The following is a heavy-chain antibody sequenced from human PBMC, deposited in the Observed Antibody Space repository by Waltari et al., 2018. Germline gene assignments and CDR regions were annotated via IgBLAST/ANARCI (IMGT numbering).Heavy chain of an antibody. J-gene: IGHJ4*02. CDR3: ASLAGSGTSWYLDDY. V-gene: IGHV4-59*01. CDR2: IYNSWST. Sequence: QVQLQESGPRLVRPSETLSLTCPVSGAPLSRYYLSWIRQPPGKGLEWIGHIYNSWSTEYNPSLKSRVTISTDTSRNQFSLKVRSVTAADTAVYYCASLAGSGTSWYLDDYWGQGILVTVSS. CDR1: GAPLSRYY. D-gene: IGHD6-13*01.